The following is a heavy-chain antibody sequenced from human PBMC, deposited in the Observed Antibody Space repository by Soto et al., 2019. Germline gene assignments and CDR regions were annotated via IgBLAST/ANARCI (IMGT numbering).Heavy chain of an antibody. CDR3: ATAVYCTTDNCWDDFYYYNMDV. D-gene: IGHD1-1*01. CDR2: INTTGGA. J-gene: IGHJ6*02. V-gene: IGHV4-4*02. CDR1: GASITTHKHW. Sequence: SETQSLTYIVNGASITTHKHWWTWVRQPPGKGLEWIAEINTTGGANYMSCLRGRITMSVDTSKNQFYLNISSMTAEDTATYYCATAVYCTTDNCWDDFYYYNMDVWGQGTKVT.